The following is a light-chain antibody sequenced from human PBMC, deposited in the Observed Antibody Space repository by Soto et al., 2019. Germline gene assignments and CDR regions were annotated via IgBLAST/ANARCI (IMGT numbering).Light chain of an antibody. CDR1: QSISSW. J-gene: IGKJ1*01. V-gene: IGKV1-5*03. CDR3: QQYNSYSPT. Sequence: DIQMTQSPSTLSASVGDRVTITCRASQSISSWLAWYQQKPGKAPKPLIYKASSLESGVPSRFSGSGSGTEFTLTISSLQPDDFATYYCQQYNSYSPTFGHGTKVDIK. CDR2: KAS.